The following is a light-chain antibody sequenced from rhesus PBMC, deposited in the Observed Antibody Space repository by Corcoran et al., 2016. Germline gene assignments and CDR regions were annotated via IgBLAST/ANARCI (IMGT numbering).Light chain of an antibody. CDR2: EVS. V-gene: IGLV2-32*02. Sequence: QAALTQPRSVSGSPGQSAIISGAGTSSDIGAYNNVSWYQQHPGTAPKLMIFEVSKRPSGVSDRFSGSKSGNTASLTISGLQAEDEADYYCSSDAGSNTFIFGAGTRLTVL. CDR1: SSDIGAYNN. CDR3: SSDAGSNTFI. J-gene: IGLJ1*01.